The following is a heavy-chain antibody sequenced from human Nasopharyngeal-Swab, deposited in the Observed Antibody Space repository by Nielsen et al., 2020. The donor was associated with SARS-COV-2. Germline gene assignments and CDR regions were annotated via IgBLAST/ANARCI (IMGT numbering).Heavy chain of an antibody. CDR1: GFTFSSYS. V-gene: IGHV3-48*01. CDR2: ISSSSSTI. CDR3: AREREIVVVPAAMAGWVSDFDY. Sequence: GGSLRLSCAASGFTFSSYSMNWVRQAPGKGLEWVSYISSSSSTIHYADSVKGRFTISRDNAKNSLYLQMNSLRAEDTAVYYCAREREIVVVPAAMAGWVSDFDYWGQGTLVTVSS. J-gene: IGHJ4*02. D-gene: IGHD2-2*01.